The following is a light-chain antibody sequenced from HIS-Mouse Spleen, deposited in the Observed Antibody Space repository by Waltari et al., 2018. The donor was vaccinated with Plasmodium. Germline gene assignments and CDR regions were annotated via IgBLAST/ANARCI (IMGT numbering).Light chain of an antibody. V-gene: IGLV3-10*01. CDR1: ALPKKY. Sequence: SYELTQPPSVSVSPGQTDRITCSGDALPKKYAYWYQQKSGQAPVLVIYEDSKRPSGIPKRFSGSSSGTMATLTISGAQVEDEADYYCYSTDSSGNHRVFGGGTKLTVL. CDR3: YSTDSSGNHRV. J-gene: IGLJ3*02. CDR2: EDS.